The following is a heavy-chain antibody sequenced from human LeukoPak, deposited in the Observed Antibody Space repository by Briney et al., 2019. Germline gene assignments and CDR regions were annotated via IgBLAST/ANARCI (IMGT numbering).Heavy chain of an antibody. CDR3: ARELGGTKTGGFDI. D-gene: IGHD1-14*01. Sequence: GGSLRLSCAASGFRFSYHDMHWVRQAPGKGLEFVSSIGAAGAHTFYADSVTGRFTIYRDNFQSTMYLQMDGLRPEDSAVYYCARELGGTKTGGFDIWGQGTVVTVSS. V-gene: IGHV3-64*02. J-gene: IGHJ3*02. CDR1: GFRFSYHD. CDR2: IGAAGAHT.